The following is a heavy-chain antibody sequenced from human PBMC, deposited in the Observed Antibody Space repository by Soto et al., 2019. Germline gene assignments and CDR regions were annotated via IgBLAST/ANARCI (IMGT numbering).Heavy chain of an antibody. J-gene: IGHJ6*02. V-gene: IGHV4-34*01. D-gene: IGHD4-17*01. CDR3: ARERAVTSNGYGMDV. CDR2: INHSGST. Sequence: SETLSLTCAVYGGSFSGYYWSWIRQPPGKGLEWIGEINHSGSTNYNPSLKSRVTISVDTSKNQFSLKLSSVTAADTAVYYCARERAVTSNGYGMDVWGQGTTVTVSS. CDR1: GGSFSGYY.